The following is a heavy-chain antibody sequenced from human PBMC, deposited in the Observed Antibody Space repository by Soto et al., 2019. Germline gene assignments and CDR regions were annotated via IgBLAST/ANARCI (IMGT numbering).Heavy chain of an antibody. J-gene: IGHJ5*02. CDR1: VYSFTIDG. V-gene: IGHV1-18*01. CDR2: ISAYNGNT. Sequence: ALVKGACKASVYSFTIDGVSCGRQAPGQGLEWMGWISAYNGNTNYAQKLQGRVTMTTDTSTSTAYMELRSLRSDDTAVYYCARDSRDIVVVVAATPAWFDPWGQGTLVTVS. CDR3: ARDSRDIVVVVAATPAWFDP. D-gene: IGHD2-15*01.